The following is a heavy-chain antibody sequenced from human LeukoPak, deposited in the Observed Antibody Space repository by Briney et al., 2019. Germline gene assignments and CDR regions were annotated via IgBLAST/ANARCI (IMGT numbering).Heavy chain of an antibody. Sequence: ASQTLSLTCTVSGGSISSGSYYWSWIRQPAGKGLEWIGRIYTSGSTNYNPSLKSRVTISVDTSKNQFSLKLSSVTAADTAVYYCASSGLTEDYWGQGTLVTVSS. CDR2: IYTSGST. J-gene: IGHJ4*02. D-gene: IGHD1-20*01. CDR1: GGSISSGSYY. CDR3: ASSGLTEDY. V-gene: IGHV4-61*02.